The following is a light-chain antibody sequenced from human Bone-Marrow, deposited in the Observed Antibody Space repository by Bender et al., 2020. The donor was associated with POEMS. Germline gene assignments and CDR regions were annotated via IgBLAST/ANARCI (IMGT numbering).Light chain of an antibody. V-gene: IGLV2-23*01. Sequence: QSALTQPASVSGSPGQSVTISCTGTSSDVGNYNLVSWYQQRPGEVPKLLIYESRKRPSGISSRFSGSKSDNTASLTISGLQPEDEADYYCCSYAGSSTVKFGGGTKMTVL. J-gene: IGLJ2*01. CDR1: SSDVGNYNL. CDR2: ESR. CDR3: CSYAGSSTVK.